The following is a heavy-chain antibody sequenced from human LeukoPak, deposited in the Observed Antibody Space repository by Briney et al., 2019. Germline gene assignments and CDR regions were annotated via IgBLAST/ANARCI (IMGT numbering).Heavy chain of an antibody. CDR2: FYTSGST. J-gene: IGHJ4*02. D-gene: IGHD7-27*01. CDR1: GGSISSGSYY. CDR3: ARAISGDPVVAAY. Sequence: SETLSLTCTVSGGSISSGSYYWSWIRQPAGQGLEWIGRFYTSGSTNYNPSLKSRVTISVDTSKNEFSLQLRSVTAADTAVYYCARAISGDPVVAAYWGQGTLVTVSS. V-gene: IGHV4-61*02.